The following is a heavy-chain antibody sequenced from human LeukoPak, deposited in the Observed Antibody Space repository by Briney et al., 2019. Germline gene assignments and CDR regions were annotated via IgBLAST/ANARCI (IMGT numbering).Heavy chain of an antibody. J-gene: IGHJ6*03. CDR1: GGTFSSYA. CDR3: ARDGYNSGYYYYYYMDV. CDR2: IIPIFGTA. D-gene: IGHD5-24*01. Sequence: SVKVSCKASGGTFSSYAISWVRQAPGQGLEWMGGIIPIFGTANYAQKFQGRVTITADKSTSTAYMELSSLRSEDTAVYYCARDGYNSGYYYYYYMDVWGKGTTVTASS. V-gene: IGHV1-69*06.